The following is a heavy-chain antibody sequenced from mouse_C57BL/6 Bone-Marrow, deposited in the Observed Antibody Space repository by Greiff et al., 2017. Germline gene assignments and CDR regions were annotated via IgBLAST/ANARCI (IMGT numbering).Heavy chain of an antibody. J-gene: IGHJ2*01. D-gene: IGHD1-1*01. Sequence: QVQLKQPGAELVKPGASVKMSCKASGYTFTSYWITWVKQRPGQGLEWIGDIYPGSGSTNYNEKFKSKATLTVDTSSSTAYMQLSSLTSEDSAVYYCAAITTVVANFDYWGQGTTLTVSS. CDR3: AAITTVVANFDY. CDR2: IYPGSGST. V-gene: IGHV1-55*01. CDR1: GYTFTSYW.